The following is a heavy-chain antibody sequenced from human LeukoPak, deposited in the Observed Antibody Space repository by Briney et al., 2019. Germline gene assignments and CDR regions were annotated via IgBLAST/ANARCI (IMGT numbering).Heavy chain of an antibody. CDR3: AIRGYSYGGDY. V-gene: IGHV3-23*01. Sequence: GGSLRLSYAATGFTFSSYGMSWVRQAPGMGLEWVSAISGSGGSTYYADSVKGRFTISRDNSKNTLYLQMNSLRAEDTAVYYCAIRGYSYGGDYWGQGTLVTVSS. J-gene: IGHJ4*02. CDR1: GFTFSSYG. D-gene: IGHD5-18*01. CDR2: ISGSGGST.